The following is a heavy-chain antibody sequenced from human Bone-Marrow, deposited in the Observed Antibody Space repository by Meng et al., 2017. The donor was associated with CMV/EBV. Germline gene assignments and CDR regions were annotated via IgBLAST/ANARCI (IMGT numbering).Heavy chain of an antibody. Sequence: LTCTVSGGYIRRGGYYWSWIRQHPGKGLEWIGYIYYSGSTYYNPSLKSRVTISVDTSKNQFSLKLSSVTAADTAVYYCAREGDGLDYWGQGTLVTVSS. CDR1: GGYIRRGGYY. CDR3: AREGDGLDY. D-gene: IGHD3/OR15-3a*01. V-gene: IGHV4-31*03. J-gene: IGHJ4*02. CDR2: IYYSGST.